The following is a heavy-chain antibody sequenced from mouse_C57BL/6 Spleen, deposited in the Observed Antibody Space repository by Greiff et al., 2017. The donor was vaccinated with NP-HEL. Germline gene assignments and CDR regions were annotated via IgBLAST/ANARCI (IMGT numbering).Heavy chain of an antibody. CDR3: ARRTGTNAMDY. D-gene: IGHD4-1*01. V-gene: IGHV1-26*01. CDR1: GYTFTDYY. J-gene: IGHJ4*01. Sequence: VQLQQSGPELVKPGASVKISCKASGYTFTDYYMNWVKQSHGKSLEWIGDINPNNGGTSYNQKFKGKATLTVDKSSSTAYMELRSLTSEDSAVYYCARRTGTNAMDYWGQGTSVTVSS. CDR2: INPNNGGT.